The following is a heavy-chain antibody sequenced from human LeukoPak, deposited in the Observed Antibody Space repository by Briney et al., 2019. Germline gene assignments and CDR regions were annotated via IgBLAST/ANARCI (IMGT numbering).Heavy chain of an antibody. V-gene: IGHV4-61*02. J-gene: IGHJ6*04. CDR1: GGSISSGSYY. CDR2: IYTSGST. CDR3: ARLQRSDV. Sequence: PSQTLSLTCTVSGGSISSGSYYWSWIRQPAGKGLEWIGRIYTSGSTNYNPSLKSRVTISVDTSKNQFSLKLSSVTAADTAVYYCARLQRSDVWGKGTTVTVSS.